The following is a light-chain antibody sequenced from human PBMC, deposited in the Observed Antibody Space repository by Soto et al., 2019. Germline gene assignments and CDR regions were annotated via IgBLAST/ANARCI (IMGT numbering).Light chain of an antibody. CDR2: KTS. CDR3: QQYGSYPYT. J-gene: IGKJ2*01. Sequence: DIQMTQSPSALSSSVGDRVTITCRASQSISSWLAWYQQKPRRAPTLLIYKTSCSQHGVPSRFRGSGSGTDFPLTISSLQPDDFATYFCQQYGSYPYTFGQGTKLEIK. CDR1: QSISSW. V-gene: IGKV1-5*03.